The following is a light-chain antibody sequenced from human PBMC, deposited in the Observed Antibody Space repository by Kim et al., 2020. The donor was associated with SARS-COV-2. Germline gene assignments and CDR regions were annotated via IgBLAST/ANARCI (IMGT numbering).Light chain of an antibody. Sequence: SSELTQDPAVSVALGQTVRITCQGDSLRSYYATWYQQKPGQAPKVVIYGKDNRPSWVPDRFSGSSSGNTAYLTITGTQAGDEADYYCNSRDSNDYVVFGGGTKVTVL. CDR1: SLRSYY. CDR3: NSRDSNDYVV. J-gene: IGLJ2*01. CDR2: GKD. V-gene: IGLV3-19*01.